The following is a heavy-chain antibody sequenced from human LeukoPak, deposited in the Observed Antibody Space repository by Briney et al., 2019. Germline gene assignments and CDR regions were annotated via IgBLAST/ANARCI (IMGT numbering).Heavy chain of an antibody. CDR2: IYSGGST. CDR3: ARAVIAAAGTGLDY. V-gene: IGHV3-53*01. D-gene: IGHD6-13*01. Sequence: GGSLRLSCAASGFTPSSYWMSWVRQAPGKGLEWVSVIYSGGSTYYADSVKGRFTISRDNSKNTLYLQMNSLRAEDTAVYYCARAVIAAAGTGLDYWGQGTLVTVSS. J-gene: IGHJ4*02. CDR1: GFTPSSYW.